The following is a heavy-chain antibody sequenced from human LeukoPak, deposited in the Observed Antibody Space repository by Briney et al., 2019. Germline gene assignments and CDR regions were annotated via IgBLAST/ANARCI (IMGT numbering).Heavy chain of an antibody. Sequence: PSETLSLTRAVYGGSFSGYYWSWIRQPPGKGLEWIGEINHSGSTNYNPSLKSRVTMSVDTSKNQVSLKLRSGTAADTAVYYCARIMGDYNILTGLYLNYNFDYWGQGTLVTVSS. CDR1: GGSFSGYY. CDR3: ARIMGDYNILTGLYLNYNFDY. CDR2: INHSGST. V-gene: IGHV4-34*01. J-gene: IGHJ4*02. D-gene: IGHD3-9*01.